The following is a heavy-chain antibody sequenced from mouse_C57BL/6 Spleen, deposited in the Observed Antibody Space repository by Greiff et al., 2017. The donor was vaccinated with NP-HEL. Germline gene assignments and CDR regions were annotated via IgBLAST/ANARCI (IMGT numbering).Heavy chain of an antibody. D-gene: IGHD4-1*01. Sequence: QVQLQQSGPGLVAPSQSLSITCTVSGFSLTSYAISWVRQPPGKGLEWLGVIWTGGGTNYNSALKSRLSISKDNSKSQVFLKMNSLQTDDTARYYCARGYWDLYYAMDYWGQGTSVTVSS. CDR3: ARGYWDLYYAMDY. CDR1: GFSLTSYA. J-gene: IGHJ4*01. CDR2: IWTGGGT. V-gene: IGHV2-9-1*01.